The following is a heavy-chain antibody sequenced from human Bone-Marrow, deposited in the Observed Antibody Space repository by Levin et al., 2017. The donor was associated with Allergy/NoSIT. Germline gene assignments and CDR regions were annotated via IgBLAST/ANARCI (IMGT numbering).Heavy chain of an antibody. CDR1: GGSVSSGSYY. CDR2: IYYSGST. Sequence: MTSETLSLTCTVSGGSVSSGSYYWSWIRQPPGKGLEWIGYIYYSGSTNYNPSLKSRVTISVDTSKNQFSLKLSSVTAADTAVYYCARNVDGGNAYNWFDPWGQGTLVTVSS. D-gene: IGHD4-23*01. J-gene: IGHJ5*02. V-gene: IGHV4-61*01. CDR3: ARNVDGGNAYNWFDP.